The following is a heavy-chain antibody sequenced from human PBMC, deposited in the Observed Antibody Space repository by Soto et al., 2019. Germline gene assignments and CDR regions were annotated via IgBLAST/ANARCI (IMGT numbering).Heavy chain of an antibody. D-gene: IGHD3-9*01. V-gene: IGHV5-51*01. CDR2: VYPHDSDT. J-gene: IGHJ4*02. Sequence: GESLKISCKVSGYNFNNYWIAWVRQMPGKGLELLGLVYPHDSDTRYSPSFQGQVTISADKSFSTAYLQWSSLKASDTAIYFCARLELTGLDNWGQGTPVTVSS. CDR1: GYNFNNYW. CDR3: ARLELTGLDN.